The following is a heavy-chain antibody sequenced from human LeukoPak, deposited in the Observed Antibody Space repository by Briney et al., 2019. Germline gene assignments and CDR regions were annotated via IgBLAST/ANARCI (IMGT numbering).Heavy chain of an antibody. CDR3: ARGWDAGSSH. CDR1: GFIFSGYW. D-gene: IGHD3-10*01. Sequence: GGSLRLSCEASGFIFSGYWMSWVRQAPGKGLEWVANIKHDASEKHYVDSVKGRFTISRDNTKNSVYLQMDSLRVDDTAVYYCARGWDAGSSHWGQGTLVSVSS. CDR2: IKHDASEK. J-gene: IGHJ4*02. V-gene: IGHV3-7*01.